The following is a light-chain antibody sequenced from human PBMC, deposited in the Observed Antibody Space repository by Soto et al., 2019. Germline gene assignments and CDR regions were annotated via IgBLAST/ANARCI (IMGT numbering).Light chain of an antibody. Sequence: EIVLTQSPGPLSLSPGERATLSCRASQSVSSSYLAWYQQKPGQAPRLLIYGASSRATGIPDRFSGSGSGTDFTLTISTLEPEDFAVYYCQQSCSSQITFGQGTRLEIK. CDR2: GAS. CDR3: QQSCSSQIT. J-gene: IGKJ5*01. V-gene: IGKV3-20*01. CDR1: QSVSSSY.